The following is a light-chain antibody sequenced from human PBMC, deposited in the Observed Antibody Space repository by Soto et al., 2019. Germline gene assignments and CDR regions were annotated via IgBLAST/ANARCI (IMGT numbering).Light chain of an antibody. J-gene: IGKJ2*01. CDR2: GAS. CDR1: QSFNSNY. V-gene: IGKV3-20*01. Sequence: ENVLTQSPGTLSLPPGDRATLSCRASQSFNSNYLVWYQQKPGQAPRLLIYGASSRATGIPDRFSGSGSGTDYVLTINRLEPEDFAVYYCQQYDNSPLYTFGQGTKLEI. CDR3: QQYDNSPLYT.